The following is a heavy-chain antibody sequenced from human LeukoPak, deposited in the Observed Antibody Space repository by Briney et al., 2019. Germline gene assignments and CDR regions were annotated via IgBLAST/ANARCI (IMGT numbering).Heavy chain of an antibody. CDR2: IWYDGSNK. D-gene: IGHD3-10*01. CDR3: ARAPHGSGSYYTSPEDY. J-gene: IGHJ4*02. V-gene: IGHV3-33*01. Sequence: GGSLRLSCAASGFTFSSYGMHWVRQAPGKGLEWVAVIWYDGSNKYYADSVKGRFTISRDNSKNTLYLQMNSLRAEDTAVYYCARAPHGSGSYYTSPEDYWGQGTLVTVSS. CDR1: GFTFSSYG.